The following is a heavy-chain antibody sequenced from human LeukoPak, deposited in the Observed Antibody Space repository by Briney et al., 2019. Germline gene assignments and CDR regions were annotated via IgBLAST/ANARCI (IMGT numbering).Heavy chain of an antibody. V-gene: IGHV1-18*01. CDR2: ISAYNGNT. CDR1: VYTLTSHT. CDR3: PKYQNYYDY. Sequence: ASVKVSSKSSVYTLTSHTIIWVRHAPGQGLECVGWISAYNGNTNYAQRLQGRVTMPTDTSTNTAYMKLRGLRSGDTPVYSFPKYQNYYDYWGQGTLVTVSS. J-gene: IGHJ4*02. D-gene: IGHD2/OR15-2a*01.